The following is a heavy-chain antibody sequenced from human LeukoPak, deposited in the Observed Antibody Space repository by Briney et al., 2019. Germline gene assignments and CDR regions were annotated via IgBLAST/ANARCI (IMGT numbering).Heavy chain of an antibody. CDR3: AKDVADAARPSDAFDI. Sequence: QAGRSLRLSCAASGFTFDDYAMHWVRQAPGKGLEWVSGISWNSGSIGYADSVKGRFTISRDNAKNSLYLQMNGLRAEDTALYYCAKDVADAARPSDAFDIWGQGTMVTVSS. J-gene: IGHJ3*02. CDR2: ISWNSGSI. V-gene: IGHV3-9*01. D-gene: IGHD6-6*01. CDR1: GFTFDDYA.